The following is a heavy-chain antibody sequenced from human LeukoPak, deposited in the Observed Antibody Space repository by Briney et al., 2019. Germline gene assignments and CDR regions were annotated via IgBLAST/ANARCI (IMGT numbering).Heavy chain of an antibody. CDR1: GYSISSGYY. CDR2: IYHSGST. V-gene: IGHV4-38-2*02. Sequence: SETLSLTCTVSGYSISSGYYWGWIRQPPGKGLEWIGSIYHSGSTYYNPSLKSRVTISVDTSKNQSSLKLSSVTAADTAVYYCARGVSEYYYYYYMDVWGKGTTVTVSS. J-gene: IGHJ6*03. CDR3: ARGVSEYYYYYYMDV.